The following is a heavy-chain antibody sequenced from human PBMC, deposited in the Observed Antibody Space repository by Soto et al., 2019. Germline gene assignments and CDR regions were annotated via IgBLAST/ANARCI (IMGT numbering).Heavy chain of an antibody. V-gene: IGHV1-18*01. CDR2: ISVYNGNT. J-gene: IGHJ6*04. CDR1: GYTFTSYG. Sequence: QVKLVQSGAEVKKPGASVKVSCKSSGYTFTSYGISWMRLAPGQGLECMGWISVYNGNTNYAQNFQGRVTMTTDTSTSTAYMELRSLRSDDTAVYYCARAHQIIVPTPVPYHYVLDVWGKGTTVTVSS. CDR3: ARAHQIIVPTPVPYHYVLDV. D-gene: IGHD6-6*01.